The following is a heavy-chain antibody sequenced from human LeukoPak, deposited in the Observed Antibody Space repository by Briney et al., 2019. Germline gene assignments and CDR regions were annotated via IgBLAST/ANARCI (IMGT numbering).Heavy chain of an antibody. CDR3: ARSGGDGYCSTTLCRAASD. CDR2: MNPNSGST. J-gene: IGHJ4*02. V-gene: IGHV1-8*01. CDR1: GYTFSSYD. Sequence: GASVKVSCKASGYTFSSYDINWVRQAPGQGLEWMGWMNPNSGSTGYAQKFQGRVTMTRNTSISTAYMELISLRSEDTAVYYCARSGGDGYCSTTLCRAASDWGQGTLVTVSS. D-gene: IGHD2-2*01.